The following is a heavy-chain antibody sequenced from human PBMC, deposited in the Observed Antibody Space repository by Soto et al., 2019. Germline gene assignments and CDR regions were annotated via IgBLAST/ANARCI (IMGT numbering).Heavy chain of an antibody. D-gene: IGHD1-26*01. Sequence: SESLPLTPTLYGASINSGGYYWNWVRLLPGRGLEWIGYIYFTGNTYYNLSLESRVTLSLDTPQNQFSFYLNSVTAAHTPAPYCARDMHAGFTHYFDPWRQGTLVTVTS. CDR3: ARDMHAGFTHYFDP. CDR2: IYFTGNT. J-gene: IGHJ5*02. CDR1: GASINSGGYY. V-gene: IGHV4-31*02.